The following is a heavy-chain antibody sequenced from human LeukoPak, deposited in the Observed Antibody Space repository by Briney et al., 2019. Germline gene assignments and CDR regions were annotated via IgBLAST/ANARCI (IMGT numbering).Heavy chain of an antibody. CDR2: IYPSDSDT. V-gene: IGHV5-51*01. D-gene: IGHD3-9*01. Sequence: GESLKISCKASGYSFTNYWIGWVRQMPGKGLEWMGIIYPSDSDTRYSPSFQGQVTISADKSISTAYLQWSSLKASDTAMYYCARRHSDSLTGFDFWGQGTLVTVTS. J-gene: IGHJ4*02. CDR1: GYSFTNYW. CDR3: ARRHSDSLTGFDF.